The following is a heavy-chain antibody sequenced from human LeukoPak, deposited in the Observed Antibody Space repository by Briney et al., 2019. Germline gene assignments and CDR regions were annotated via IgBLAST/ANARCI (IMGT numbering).Heavy chain of an antibody. CDR2: ITHSGGST. V-gene: IGHV3-23*01. CDR3: AKDLLGWGGGYNLYAFDY. D-gene: IGHD1-1*01. CDR1: GFTFSTYA. Sequence: PGGSLRLSCDTSGFTFSTYAMNWVRQTPGKGLEWVSGITHSGGSTNYADSVKGRFTISRDNSQNTLYLQMNSLRAEDTAVYYCAKDLLGWGGGYNLYAFDYWGQGTLVTVS. J-gene: IGHJ4*02.